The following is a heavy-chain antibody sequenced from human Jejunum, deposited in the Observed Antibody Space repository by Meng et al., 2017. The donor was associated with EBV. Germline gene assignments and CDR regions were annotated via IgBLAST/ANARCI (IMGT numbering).Heavy chain of an antibody. CDR1: GFTLSSYW. D-gene: IGHD1-26*01. CDR2: INNDGSAT. CDR3: ARDQDGAGGTIDY. J-gene: IGHJ4*02. Sequence: EVQLVESGGGLVQPGGSLRLSCAASGFTLSSYWMQWVRQVPGKGLVWVSRINNDGSATTYADSVKGRFTISRDNAKNTLYLQMNSLRVEDTAVYYCARDQDGAGGTIDYWGQGTLVTVSS. V-gene: IGHV3-74*01.